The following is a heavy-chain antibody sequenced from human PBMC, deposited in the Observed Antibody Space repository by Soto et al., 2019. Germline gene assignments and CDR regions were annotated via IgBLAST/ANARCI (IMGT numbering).Heavy chain of an antibody. CDR3: ARSESYYYDSSGDSFDI. Sequence: ASVKVSCKASGYAFTSYAMHWVRQAPGQRLERMGWINAGNGNTKYSQKFQGRVTITRDTSASTAYMELSSLRSEDTAVYYCARSESYYYDSSGDSFDIWGQGTMVTVSS. J-gene: IGHJ3*02. V-gene: IGHV1-3*01. D-gene: IGHD3-22*01. CDR1: GYAFTSYA. CDR2: INAGNGNT.